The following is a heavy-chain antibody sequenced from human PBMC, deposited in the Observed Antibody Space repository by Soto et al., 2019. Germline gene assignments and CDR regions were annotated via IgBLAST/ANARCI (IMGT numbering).Heavy chain of an antibody. CDR3: AKAIGGSSGRSALDF. V-gene: IGHV3-23*01. J-gene: IGHJ4*02. CDR1: GFTFNTYA. CDR2: MSATGAYI. D-gene: IGHD6-19*01. Sequence: EVQLLESGGGLVQPGWSLRLSCAASGFTFNTYALSWVRQAPGKGLEWVAVMSATGAYIYYAESVKGRFLITRDNSKDTLYLQMNSLIVEDTAGYYCAKAIGGSSGRSALDFWGQGTRGTVSS.